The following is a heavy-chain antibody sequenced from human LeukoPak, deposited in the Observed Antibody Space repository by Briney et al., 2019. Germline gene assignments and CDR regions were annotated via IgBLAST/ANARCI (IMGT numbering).Heavy chain of an antibody. CDR1: GGSISSYY. Sequence: SETLSLTCTVSGGSISSYYWSWIRQPPGKGLEWIGCVYYTGSTNYNPSLKSRVTISVDTSKNQFSLKVSSVTAADTAVYYCARYGSGWYEGYFDHWGQGTRVTVSS. J-gene: IGHJ4*02. D-gene: IGHD6-19*01. CDR2: VYYTGST. V-gene: IGHV4-59*01. CDR3: ARYGSGWYEGYFDH.